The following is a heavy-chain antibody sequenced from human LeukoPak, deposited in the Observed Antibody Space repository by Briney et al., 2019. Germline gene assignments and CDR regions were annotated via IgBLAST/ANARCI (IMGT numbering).Heavy chain of an antibody. J-gene: IGHJ4*02. D-gene: IGHD3-10*01. CDR1: GFTFSSYV. Sequence: GASLRLSCAASGFTFSSYVMSWVRQAPGKGLEWVAVISYDGSNKYYADSVKGRFTISRDNSKNTLYLQMNSLRAEDTAVYYCAKVGFGELLPDYWGQGTLVTVSS. V-gene: IGHV3-30*18. CDR3: AKVGFGELLPDY. CDR2: ISYDGSNK.